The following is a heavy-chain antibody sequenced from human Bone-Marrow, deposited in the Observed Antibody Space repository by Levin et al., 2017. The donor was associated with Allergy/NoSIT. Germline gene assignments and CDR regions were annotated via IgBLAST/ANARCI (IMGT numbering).Heavy chain of an antibody. CDR2: FDPEQGET. J-gene: IGHJ5*02. CDR1: GYPLTDLS. CDR3: ATHPLGYCSNGVCSWFDP. V-gene: IGHV1-24*01. Sequence: GESLKISCKVSGYPLTDLSMHWVRQSPGKGLEWIGGFDPEQGETVYAQKFQGRVIMSEDASADTAYMELSSLRSEDTAVYFCATHPLGYCSNGVCSWFDPWGQGTLVTVSS. D-gene: IGHD2-8*01.